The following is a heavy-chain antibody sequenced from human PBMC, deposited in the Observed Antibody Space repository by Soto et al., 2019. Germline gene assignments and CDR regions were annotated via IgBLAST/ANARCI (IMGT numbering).Heavy chain of an antibody. J-gene: IGHJ5*02. Sequence: ASVKVSCKASGYTFTGYFMHWVRQAPGEGLEWMGWINPNSGATKYAPKFQGRVTMTRDTSNRTAYLELSRLTSDDTAIYYCARGGGTTLAPLPWGQGAPVTVSS. CDR3: ARGGGTTLAPLP. D-gene: IGHD3-16*01. CDR2: INPNSGAT. CDR1: GYTFTGYF. V-gene: IGHV1-2*02.